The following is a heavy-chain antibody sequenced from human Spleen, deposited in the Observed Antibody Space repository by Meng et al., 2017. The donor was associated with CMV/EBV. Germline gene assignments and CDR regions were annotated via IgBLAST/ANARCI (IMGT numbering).Heavy chain of an antibody. V-gene: IGHV1-2*06. CDR3: GRGQQTFDP. J-gene: IGHJ5*02. CDR2: INPDSGDT. CDR1: GYRFTGYN. Sequence: VSCKASGYRFTGYNLHWVRQAPGQGLEWVGRINPDSGDTNYAPKFQGRVAMTRDTSISTAYMELTRLTSDDTAIYYCGRGQQTFDPWGQGTLVTVSS. D-gene: IGHD1-1*01.